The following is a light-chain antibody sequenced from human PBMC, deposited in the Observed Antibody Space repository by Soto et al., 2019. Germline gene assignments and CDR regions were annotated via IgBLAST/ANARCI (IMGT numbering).Light chain of an antibody. CDR1: QTIYSN. Sequence: IGMTQSPATLSVSPGERATLSCRASQTIYSNVAWYQQKPGQAPRLLIYGASSRATGIPDRFSGSGSGTDFTLIISRLEPEDFAVYYCQQYGSLPRTFGQGTKVDI. V-gene: IGKV3-20*01. CDR2: GAS. J-gene: IGKJ1*01. CDR3: QQYGSLPRT.